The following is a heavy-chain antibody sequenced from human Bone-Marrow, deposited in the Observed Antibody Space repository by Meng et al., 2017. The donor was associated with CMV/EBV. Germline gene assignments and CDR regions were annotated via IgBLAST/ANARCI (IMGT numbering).Heavy chain of an antibody. CDR1: GYTFTSYG. Sequence: ASVKVSCKASGYTFTSYGISWVRQAPGQGLEWMGWISAYNGNTNYAQKLQGRVTMTTHTSTSTAYMELRSLISDDTAVYSCARDPRPELRRWTVDYYYGMDAWGQGTTVTVSS. J-gene: IGHJ6*02. CDR3: ARDPRPELRRWTVDYYYGMDA. CDR2: ISAYNGNT. D-gene: IGHD1-7*01. V-gene: IGHV1-18*01.